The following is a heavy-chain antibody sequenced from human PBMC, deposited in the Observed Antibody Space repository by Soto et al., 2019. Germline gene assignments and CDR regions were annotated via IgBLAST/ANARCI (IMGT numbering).Heavy chain of an antibody. CDR1: GFTFSSYA. V-gene: IGHV3-30-3*01. Sequence: GGSLRLSCAASGFTFSSYAMHWVRQAPGKGLEWVAVISYDGSNKYYADSVKGRFTISRDNSKNTLYLQMNSLRAEDTAVYYCARDKRFPSEFDPWGQGTLVTSPQ. CDR2: ISYDGSNK. D-gene: IGHD3-10*01. J-gene: IGHJ5*02. CDR3: ARDKRFPSEFDP.